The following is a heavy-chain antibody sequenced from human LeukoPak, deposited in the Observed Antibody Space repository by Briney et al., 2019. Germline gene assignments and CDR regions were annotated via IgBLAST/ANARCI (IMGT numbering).Heavy chain of an antibody. D-gene: IGHD3-16*01. J-gene: IGHJ4*02. V-gene: IGHV4-61*10. CDR1: GDSISSGDYY. CDR2: IYYSGST. CDR3: AREIRAIDY. Sequence: SQTLSLTCTVSGDSISSGDYYWSWIRQPAGKGLEWIGYIYYSGSTNYNPSLKSRVTISVDTSKNQFSLKLSSVTAADTAVYYCAREIRAIDYWGQGTLVTVSS.